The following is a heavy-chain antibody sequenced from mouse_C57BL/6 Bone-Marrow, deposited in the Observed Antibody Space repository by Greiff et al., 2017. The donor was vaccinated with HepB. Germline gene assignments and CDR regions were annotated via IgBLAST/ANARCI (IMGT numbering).Heavy chain of an antibody. CDR1: GFTFSDYY. J-gene: IGHJ2*01. CDR3: ARHEGWLLDY. V-gene: IGHV5-12*01. CDR2: ISNGGGST. Sequence: EVKLMESGGGLVQPGGSLKLSCAASGFTFSDYYMYWVRQTPEKRLEWVAYISNGGGSTYYPDTVKGRFTISRDNAKNTLYLQMSRLKSEDTAMYYCARHEGWLLDYWGQGTTLTVSS. D-gene: IGHD2-3*01.